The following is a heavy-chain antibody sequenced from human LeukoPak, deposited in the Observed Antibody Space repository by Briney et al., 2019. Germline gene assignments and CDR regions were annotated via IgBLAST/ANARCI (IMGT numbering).Heavy chain of an antibody. D-gene: IGHD3-22*01. Sequence: GASVKVSCKASGYTFTGYYMHWVRQAPGQGFEWMGWINPNSGGTNYAQKFQGRVTMTRDTSISTAYMELSRLRSDDTAVYYCARVTGYMIEDHFDYWGQGTLVTVSS. CDR1: GYTFTGYY. CDR3: ARVTGYMIEDHFDY. J-gene: IGHJ4*02. CDR2: INPNSGGT. V-gene: IGHV1-2*02.